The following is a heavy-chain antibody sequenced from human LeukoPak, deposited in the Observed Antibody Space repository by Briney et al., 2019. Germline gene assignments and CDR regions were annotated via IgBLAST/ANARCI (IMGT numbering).Heavy chain of an antibody. D-gene: IGHD6-13*01. V-gene: IGHV4-59*01. Sequence: TETLSLTCTVSGGSITSFYWSWVRQPPGKGLEWIGYIYYSGSTHYNPSLKSRVTISVDTSKNQFSLKLSSVTAADTAVYYCASMGSSRSRFDYWGQGTLVTVSS. J-gene: IGHJ4*02. CDR3: ASMGSSRSRFDY. CDR1: GGSITSFY. CDR2: IYYSGST.